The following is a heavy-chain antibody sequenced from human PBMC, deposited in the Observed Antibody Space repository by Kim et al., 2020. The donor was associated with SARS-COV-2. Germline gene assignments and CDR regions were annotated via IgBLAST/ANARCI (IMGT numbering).Heavy chain of an antibody. V-gene: IGHV1-2*02. J-gene: IGHJ4*02. D-gene: IGHD2-8*01. Sequence: ASVKVSCKASGYTFTGYYMHWVRQAPGQGLEWMGWINPNSGGTNYAQKFQGRVTMTRDTSISTAYMELSRLRSDDTAVYYCARVECTNGVCSPLIDYWGQGTLVTVSS. CDR3: ARVECTNGVCSPLIDY. CDR2: INPNSGGT. CDR1: GYTFTGYY.